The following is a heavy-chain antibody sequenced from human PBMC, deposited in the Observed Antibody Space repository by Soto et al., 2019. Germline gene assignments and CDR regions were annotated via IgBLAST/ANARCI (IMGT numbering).Heavy chain of an antibody. D-gene: IGHD1-20*01. CDR2: INPNSGGT. Sequence: SVKVSCKASGYTFTGYYMHWVRQAPGQGLEWMGWINPNSGGTNYAQKFQGWVTMTRDTSISTAYMELSRLRSDDTAVYYCARGGPNNLDYYYYGMDVWGQGTTVTVSS. J-gene: IGHJ6*02. CDR3: ARGGPNNLDYYYYGMDV. CDR1: GYTFTGYY. V-gene: IGHV1-2*04.